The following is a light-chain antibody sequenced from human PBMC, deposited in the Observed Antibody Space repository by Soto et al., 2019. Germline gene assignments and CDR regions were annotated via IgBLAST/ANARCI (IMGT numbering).Light chain of an antibody. CDR2: KAS. CDR3: QQYNSYRT. Sequence: DIQMTQSPSTLSASVGDRVTITCRASQSISSWLAWYQQKPGRAPKLLISKASSLESGVPSRFGGSGSGTEFTLTISSLQPDDFATYYCQQYNSYRTFGQGTKVEI. V-gene: IGKV1-5*03. J-gene: IGKJ1*01. CDR1: QSISSW.